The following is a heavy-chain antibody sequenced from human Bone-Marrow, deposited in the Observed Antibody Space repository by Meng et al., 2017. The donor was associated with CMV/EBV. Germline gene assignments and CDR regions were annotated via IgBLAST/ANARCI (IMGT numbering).Heavy chain of an antibody. CDR2: IYSGGST. Sequence: GGSLRLSCVASGFTVSINYMTWVRQVPGKGLEWVSVIYSGGSTYYIDSVKGRFTISRDNSKNTLYLQMNSLRAEDTAVYYCARVKSEVGSSPSQFYGLDVWGQGTTVTVSS. J-gene: IGHJ6*02. V-gene: IGHV3-53*01. CDR1: GFTVSINY. CDR3: ARVKSEVGSSPSQFYGLDV. D-gene: IGHD2-15*01.